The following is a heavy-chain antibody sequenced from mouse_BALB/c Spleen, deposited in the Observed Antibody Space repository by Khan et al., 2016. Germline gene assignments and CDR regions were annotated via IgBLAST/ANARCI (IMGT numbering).Heavy chain of an antibody. V-gene: IGHV2-6-4*01. Sequence: QVQLKESGPGLVAPSQSLSITCTVSGFSLSRYSVNWVRQPPGNGLEWLGMIWSGGNTDYTSALKSRLDITKDNSKRQVFLKMKGLQAEETVMYYCGRNGKWDIDVWCVGSTVILSS. CDR1: GFSLSRYS. CDR2: IWSGGNT. CDR3: GRNGKWDIDV. D-gene: IGHD4-1*01. J-gene: IGHJ1*01.